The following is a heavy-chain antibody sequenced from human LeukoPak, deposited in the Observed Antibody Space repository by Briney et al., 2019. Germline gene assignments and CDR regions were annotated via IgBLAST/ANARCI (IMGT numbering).Heavy chain of an antibody. D-gene: IGHD1-26*01. V-gene: IGHV1-24*01. CDR2: FDPEDGET. Sequence: ASVKVSCKVSGYTLTELSMHWVRQAPGKGLEWMGGFDPEDGETIYAQKFQGRVTMTEDTSTDTAYMELSSLRSEDTAVYYCATLPWGGSYYLDAFDISGQGTMVTVSS. J-gene: IGHJ3*02. CDR3: ATLPWGGSYYLDAFDI. CDR1: GYTLTELS.